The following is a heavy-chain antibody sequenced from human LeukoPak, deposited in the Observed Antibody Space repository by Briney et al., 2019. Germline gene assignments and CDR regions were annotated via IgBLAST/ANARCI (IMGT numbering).Heavy chain of an antibody. CDR1: GFTVSSNY. CDR2: IYSGGST. Sequence: KTGGSLRLSCAASGFTVSSNYMSWVRQAPGKGLEWVSVIYSGGSTYYADSVKGRFTISRDNSKNTLYLQMNSLRAEDTAIYYCAKPRPPGRGNFDYWGQGTLVTVSS. V-gene: IGHV3-53*01. D-gene: IGHD1-14*01. CDR3: AKPRPPGRGNFDY. J-gene: IGHJ4*02.